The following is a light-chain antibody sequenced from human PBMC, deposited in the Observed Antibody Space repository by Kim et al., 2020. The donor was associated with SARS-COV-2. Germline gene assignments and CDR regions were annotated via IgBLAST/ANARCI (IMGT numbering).Light chain of an antibody. CDR2: DVS. CDR1: SSDVGGYNY. V-gene: IGLV2-14*03. Sequence: QSALTQPASVSGSPGQSITISCTGTSSDVGGYNYVSWYQQHPGKVPKLMIFDVSNRPSGVSNRFSGSKSGKTASLTISGLQAEDEADYYCSSYTSSSTLEVFGTGTKVTVL. J-gene: IGLJ1*01. CDR3: SSYTSSSTLEV.